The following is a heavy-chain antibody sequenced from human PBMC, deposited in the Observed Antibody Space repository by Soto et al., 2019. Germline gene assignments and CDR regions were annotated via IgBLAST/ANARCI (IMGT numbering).Heavy chain of an antibody. CDR1: GGSISSGGYY. J-gene: IGHJ6*02. D-gene: IGHD3-10*01. V-gene: IGHV4-31*03. CDR3: ARDLRFRGFYGMDV. Sequence: SETLSLTCTVSGGSISSGGYYWSWIRQHPGKGLEWIGYIYYSGSTYYNPSLKSRVTISVDTSKNQFSLKLTSVTAADTAVYYCARDLRFRGFYGMDVWGQGTTVTVSS. CDR2: IYYSGST.